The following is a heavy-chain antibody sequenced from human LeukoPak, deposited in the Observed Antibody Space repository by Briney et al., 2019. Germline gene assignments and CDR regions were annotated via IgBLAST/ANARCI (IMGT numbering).Heavy chain of an antibody. CDR2: IYTSGST. Sequence: RPSETLSLTCTVYGGSISSYYWSWIRQPAGKGMEWIGRIYTSGSTNYNPSLKSRVTMSVDTSKNQFSLKLSSVTAADTAVYYCARDRDTAMVFVKGYYYYGMDVWGQGTTVTVSS. V-gene: IGHV4-4*07. CDR3: ARDRDTAMVFVKGYYYYGMDV. CDR1: GGSISSYY. D-gene: IGHD5-18*01. J-gene: IGHJ6*02.